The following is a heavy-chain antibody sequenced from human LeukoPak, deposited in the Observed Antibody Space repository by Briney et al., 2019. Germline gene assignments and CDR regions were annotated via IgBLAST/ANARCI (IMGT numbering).Heavy chain of an antibody. J-gene: IGHJ4*02. Sequence: GGSLRLSCAASGFTFSSYGMHWVRQAPGKGLGWVAVISYDGSNKYYADSVKGRFTISRDNSKNTLYLQMNSLRAEDTAVYYCAKLSYGGNSVDYWGQGTLVTVSS. CDR3: AKLSYGGNSVDY. CDR1: GFTFSSYG. CDR2: ISYDGSNK. V-gene: IGHV3-30*18. D-gene: IGHD4-23*01.